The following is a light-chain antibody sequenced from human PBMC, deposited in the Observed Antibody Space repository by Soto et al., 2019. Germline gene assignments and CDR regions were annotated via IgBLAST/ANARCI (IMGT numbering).Light chain of an antibody. V-gene: IGKV3-20*01. J-gene: IGKJ1*01. Sequence: EIVLTQSPGTLSLSPGEKATLSCRASQSVSSFLGWYQQKPGQAPRLLIYGASSRATGIPDRFSGSGSGTDFSLSINRLEPEDSAVYYCQQYGSSPRTFGQGTKVEIK. CDR1: QSVSSF. CDR3: QQYGSSPRT. CDR2: GAS.